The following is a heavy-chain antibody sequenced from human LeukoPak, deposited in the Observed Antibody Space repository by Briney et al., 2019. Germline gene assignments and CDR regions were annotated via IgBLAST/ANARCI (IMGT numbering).Heavy chain of an antibody. Sequence: KPGGSLRLSCKASGFTFSSYTMDWVRPAPGKGLEWVSSITSSGQFIYAADSLKGRFTISRDNARNSLFLQMNSLRAQDTAVYYCARRRGYSSEAYFDLWGQGTLVTVSS. V-gene: IGHV3-21*01. CDR1: GFTFSSYT. CDR3: ARRRGYSSEAYFDL. D-gene: IGHD5-18*01. CDR2: ITSSGQFI. J-gene: IGHJ5*02.